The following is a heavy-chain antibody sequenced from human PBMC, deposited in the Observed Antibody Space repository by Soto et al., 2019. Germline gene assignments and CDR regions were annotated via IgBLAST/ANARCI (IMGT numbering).Heavy chain of an antibody. D-gene: IGHD4-17*01. J-gene: IGHJ6*02. V-gene: IGHV3-53*01. CDR2: IYSGGST. CDR3: ARDRRGTTAYYYGMDV. Sequence: EVQLVESGGGLIQPGGSLRLSCAASGFTVSSNYRSWVRQAPGKGLEWVSVIYSGGSTYYADSVKGRFTISRDNSKNTLYLQMNSLSAEDTAVYYCARDRRGTTAYYYGMDVWGQGTTVTVSS. CDR1: GFTVSSNY.